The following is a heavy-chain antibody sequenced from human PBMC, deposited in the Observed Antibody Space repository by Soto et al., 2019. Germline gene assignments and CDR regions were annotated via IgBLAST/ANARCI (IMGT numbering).Heavy chain of an antibody. Sequence: SETLSLTCTVAGGSISSYYWSWIRQPPGKGLEWIGYIYYSGSTNYNPSLKSRVTISVDTSKNQFSLKLSSVTAADTAVYYCAREGLTGTIGLYYYSGMDVWGQGPTVTVSS. CDR1: GGSISSYY. D-gene: IGHD1-7*01. V-gene: IGHV4-59*01. CDR2: IYYSGST. J-gene: IGHJ6*02. CDR3: AREGLTGTIGLYYYSGMDV.